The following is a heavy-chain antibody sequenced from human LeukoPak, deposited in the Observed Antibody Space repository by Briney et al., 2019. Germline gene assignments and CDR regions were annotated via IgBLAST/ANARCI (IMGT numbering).Heavy chain of an antibody. V-gene: IGHV3-23*01. CDR1: GFTFSSYP. D-gene: IGHD3-22*01. CDR2: ISGTGGST. J-gene: IGHJ3*02. CDR3: AKECGRDYDDRAFDI. Sequence: PGGSLRLSCAASGFTFSSYPMNWVRQSPERGLERVSAISGTGGSTSYADSLKGRFTISRDNSKNTLYLQMSSLTAEDTAVYYCAKECGRDYDDRAFDIWGQGTMVTVSS.